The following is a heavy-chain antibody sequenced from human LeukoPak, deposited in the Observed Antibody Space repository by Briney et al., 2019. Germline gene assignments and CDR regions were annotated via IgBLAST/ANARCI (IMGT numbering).Heavy chain of an antibody. CDR2: ISSSGRTI. J-gene: IGHJ6*04. V-gene: IGHV3-48*03. D-gene: IGHD3-10*02. CDR1: GFTFNNYD. Sequence: GGSLRLSCAASGFTFNNYDMNWVRQAPGKGLEWVSYISSSGRTIYYADSVKGRFTISRDNAKNSLYLQMNSLRADDTAVYYCAELGITMIGGVWGKGTTVTISS. CDR3: AELGITMIGGV.